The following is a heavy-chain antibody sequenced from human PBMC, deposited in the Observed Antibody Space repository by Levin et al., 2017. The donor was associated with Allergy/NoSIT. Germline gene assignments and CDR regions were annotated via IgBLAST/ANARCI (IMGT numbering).Heavy chain of an antibody. D-gene: IGHD3-10*01. Sequence: SETLSLTCAVYGGSFSGYYWSWIRQPPGKGLEWIGEINHSGSTNYNPSLKSRVTISVDTSKNQFSLKLSSVTAADTAVYYCARGALYYYGSGSYYNVYDAFDIWGQGTMVTVSS. CDR3: ARGALYYYGSGSYYNVYDAFDI. CDR2: INHSGST. J-gene: IGHJ3*02. CDR1: GGSFSGYY. V-gene: IGHV4-34*01.